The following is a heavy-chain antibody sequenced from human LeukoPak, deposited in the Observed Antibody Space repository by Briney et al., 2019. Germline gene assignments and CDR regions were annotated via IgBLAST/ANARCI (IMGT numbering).Heavy chain of an antibody. V-gene: IGHV4-39*07. J-gene: IGHJ4*02. CDR2: IYYSGST. D-gene: IGHD3-22*01. CDR1: GGSISSSSYY. CDR3: ARREDYYDSSGYYLY. Sequence: SETLSLTCTVSGGSISSSSYYWGWIRQPPGKGLEWIGSIYYSGSTYYNPPLKSRVTISVDTSKNQFSLKLSSVTAADTAVYYCARREDYYDSSGYYLYWGQGTLVTVSS.